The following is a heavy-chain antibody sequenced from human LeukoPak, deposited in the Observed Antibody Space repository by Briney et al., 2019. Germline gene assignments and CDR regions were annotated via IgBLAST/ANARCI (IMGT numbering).Heavy chain of an antibody. Sequence: GGSLRLSCAASGFTFSDYYMSWIRQAPGKGLEWVSYISSSGSTIYYADSVKGRFTISRDNAKSSLDLQMNSLRVEDTAVYYCARVTRNSGVFDVWGQGTMVTVSS. CDR1: GFTFSDYY. CDR2: ISSSGSTI. V-gene: IGHV3-11*04. J-gene: IGHJ3*01. CDR3: ARVTRNSGVFDV. D-gene: IGHD1-14*01.